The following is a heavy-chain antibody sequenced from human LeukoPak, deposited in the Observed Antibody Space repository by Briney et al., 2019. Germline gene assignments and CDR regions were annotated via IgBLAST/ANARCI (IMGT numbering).Heavy chain of an antibody. D-gene: IGHD1-26*01. CDR2: IKPDGSLI. J-gene: IGHJ4*02. Sequence: GGSLRLSCAASGFTFSSYAMPWVRQAPGKGLEWVANIKPDGSLIYYVDSVKGRFTISRDNAKNSLYLQMNSLRAEDTAVYYCAKWELYSGFYYIDYWGQGTLATVSS. CDR3: AKWELYSGFYYIDY. CDR1: GFTFSSYA. V-gene: IGHV3-7*01.